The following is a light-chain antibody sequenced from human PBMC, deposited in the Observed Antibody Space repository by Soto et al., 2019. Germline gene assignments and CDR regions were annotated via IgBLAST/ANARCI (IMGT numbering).Light chain of an antibody. CDR2: SNN. V-gene: IGLV1-47*02. Sequence: QSVLTQPPSTSGTPGQRVTISCSGSSSNIGNNCVYWYQQLPGTAPKLLIYSNNERPSGVPARFSGSKSGTSASLAISGLRSEDEADYYCASWDDSLSGVVFGGGTKLTVL. CDR3: ASWDDSLSGVV. CDR1: SSNIGNNC. J-gene: IGLJ2*01.